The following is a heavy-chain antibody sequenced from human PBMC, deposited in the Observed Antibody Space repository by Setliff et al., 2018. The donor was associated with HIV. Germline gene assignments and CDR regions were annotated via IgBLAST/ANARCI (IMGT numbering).Heavy chain of an antibody. D-gene: IGHD3-22*01. CDR1: GYTFSTYY. V-gene: IGHV1-46*01. J-gene: IGHJ4*02. CDR2: ISPSGGST. Sequence: ASVKVSCKASGYTFSTYYLHWVRQAPGQGLEWLGIISPSGGSTSYARKFQGRVTMTRDTSTSTFYMDLSSLRSDDTAVYYCASERRIVVGYYFDSWGQGTLVTVSS. CDR3: ASERRIVVGYYFDS.